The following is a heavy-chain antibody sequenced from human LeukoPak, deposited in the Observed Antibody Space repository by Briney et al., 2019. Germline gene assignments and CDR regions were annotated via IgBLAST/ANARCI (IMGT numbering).Heavy chain of an antibody. CDR1: GGSINNYY. D-gene: IGHD3-9*01. Sequence: SETLSLTCTVSGGSINNYYWSWIRQPPGKGLEWIGYIYYRGSTTYNPSLKSRVTISVDTSKNQFSLNLSFVTAADTAVYHCARQKTAPPIFEYYGMDIWGQGTTVTVSS. V-gene: IGHV4-59*08. J-gene: IGHJ6*02. CDR3: ARQKTAPPIFEYYGMDI. CDR2: IYYRGST.